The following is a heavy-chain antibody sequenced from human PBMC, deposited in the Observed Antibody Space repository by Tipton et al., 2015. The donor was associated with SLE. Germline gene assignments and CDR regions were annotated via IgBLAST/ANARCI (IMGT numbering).Heavy chain of an antibody. V-gene: IGHV4-34*12. J-gene: IGHJ4*02. CDR1: GESFNGYF. CDR2: IIHSGVT. Sequence: TLSLTCAVYGESFNGYFWTWIRQPPGKGLEWIAEIIHSGVTNYNPSLRSRVTISVDMSKNQVSLKLKSVTAADTAVYYCARVAPTEVFDYWGQGTLVIVSS. D-gene: IGHD1-1*01. CDR3: ARVAPTEVFDY.